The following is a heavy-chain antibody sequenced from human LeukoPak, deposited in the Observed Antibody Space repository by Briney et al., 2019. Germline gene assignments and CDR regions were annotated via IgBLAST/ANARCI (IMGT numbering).Heavy chain of an antibody. J-gene: IGHJ3*02. CDR3: ARHIRCSGGSCHMGAFDI. CDR2: IYYSGST. Sequence: LRLSCAASGFTFSDYYMSWIRQAPGKGLEWIGYIYYSGSTNYNPSLKSRVTISVDTSKNQFSLKLSSVTAADTAVYYCARHIRCSGGSCHMGAFDIWGQGTMVTVSS. CDR1: GFTFSDYY. D-gene: IGHD2-15*01. V-gene: IGHV4-59*08.